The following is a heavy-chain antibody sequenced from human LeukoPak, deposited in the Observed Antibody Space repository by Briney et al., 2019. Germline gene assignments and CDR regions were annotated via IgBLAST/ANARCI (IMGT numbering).Heavy chain of an antibody. CDR3: AFSPPRYNWFDP. CDR1: GGTFSSYA. V-gene: IGHV1-69*13. CDR2: IIPILGTA. J-gene: IGHJ5*02. Sequence: SVKVSCKASGGTFSSYAISWVRQAPGQGLEWMGGIIPILGTANYAQKFQGRVTITADESTSTAYMELSSLRSEDTAVYYCAFSPPRYNWFDPWGQGTLVTVSS.